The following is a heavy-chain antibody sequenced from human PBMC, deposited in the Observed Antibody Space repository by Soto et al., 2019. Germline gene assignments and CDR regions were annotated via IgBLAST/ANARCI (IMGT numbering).Heavy chain of an antibody. V-gene: IGHV3-74*01. J-gene: IGHJ6*01. CDR2: INSDGSST. CDR3: ARVWDTHYYYYGMDV. D-gene: IGHD3-16*01. Sequence: PGGSLRLSCAASGFTFSSYWMHWVRQAPGKGLVWVSRINSDGSSTSYADSVKGRFTISRDNAKNTLYLQMHSLRAEDTAVYYCARVWDTHYYYYGMDVWGQGITVTVS. CDR1: GFTFSSYW.